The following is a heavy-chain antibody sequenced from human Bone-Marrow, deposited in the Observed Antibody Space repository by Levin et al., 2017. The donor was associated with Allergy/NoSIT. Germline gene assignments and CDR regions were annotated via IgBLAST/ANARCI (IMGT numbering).Heavy chain of an antibody. J-gene: IGHJ2*01. Sequence: SCAASEFIFSDYYMSWVRQAPGKGLEYISYVSSSASAIWYADSVKGRFTISRDNAKNSLYLQMNSLRVEDTAVYYCARVKVTNRYWYFDLWGRGTLVTVSS. D-gene: IGHD1-14*01. CDR3: ARVKVTNRYWYFDL. CDR1: EFIFSDYY. CDR2: VSSSASAI. V-gene: IGHV3-11*01.